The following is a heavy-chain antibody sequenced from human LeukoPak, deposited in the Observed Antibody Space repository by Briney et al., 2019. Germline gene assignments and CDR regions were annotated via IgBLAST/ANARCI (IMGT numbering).Heavy chain of an antibody. Sequence: PSQTLSLTCAISGDNVCRNTVTWNWIRQSPSRGLEWLGRTYYNSKWYNDYPVSVKGRVAINPDTSKNQLSLQLNSVTPEDTAVYYCARGGYWDLDAVEIWGQRTMVTVSS. V-gene: IGHV6-1*01. D-gene: IGHD3-22*01. CDR2: TYYNSKWYN. J-gene: IGHJ3*02. CDR3: ARGGYWDLDAVEI. CDR1: GDNVCRNTVT.